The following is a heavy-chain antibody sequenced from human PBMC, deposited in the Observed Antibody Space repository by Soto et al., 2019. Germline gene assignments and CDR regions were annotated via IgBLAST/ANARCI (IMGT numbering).Heavy chain of an antibody. V-gene: IGHV4-39*01. CDR3: ARHIADYDSSGYDMGYFDY. CDR1: GGSISSSSYY. CDR2: VYYSGST. Sequence: SETLSLTCTVSGGSISSSSYYWGWIRQPPGKGLEWIGSVYYSGSTYYNPSLKSRVTISVDTSKNQFSLKLSSVTAADTAVYYCARHIADYDSSGYDMGYFDYWGQGTLVTVSS. J-gene: IGHJ4*02. D-gene: IGHD3-22*01.